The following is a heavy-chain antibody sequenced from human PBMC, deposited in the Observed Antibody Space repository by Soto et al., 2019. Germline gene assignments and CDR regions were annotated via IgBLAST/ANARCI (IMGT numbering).Heavy chain of an antibody. V-gene: IGHV4-61*08. J-gene: IGHJ6*03. D-gene: IGHD7-27*01. Sequence: PSDTVSLPCTVSGGSISNGGYCWTLNRQHPGKGLEWIEYIYYSGITTYNPSLKSRVTIAVDTSKNQFSLKLSSVTAADTAVYYCARDLTSDYYMDVWGKGTTVTVSS. CDR1: GGSISNGGYC. CDR2: IYYSGIT. CDR3: ARDLTSDYYMDV.